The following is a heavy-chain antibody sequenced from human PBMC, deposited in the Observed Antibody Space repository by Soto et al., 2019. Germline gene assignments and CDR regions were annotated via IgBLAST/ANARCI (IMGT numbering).Heavy chain of an antibody. J-gene: IGHJ6*02. CDR3: ARLKVGCSSTSCPYYYYYYGMDV. D-gene: IGHD2-2*01. Sequence: PGESLKISCKGSGYSFTSYWISWVRQMPGEGLEWMGRIDPSDSYTNYSPSFQGHVTISADKSISTAYLQWSSLKASDTAMYYCARLKVGCSSTSCPYYYYYYGMDVWGQGTTVTFSS. CDR1: GYSFTSYW. CDR2: IDPSDSYT. V-gene: IGHV5-10-1*01.